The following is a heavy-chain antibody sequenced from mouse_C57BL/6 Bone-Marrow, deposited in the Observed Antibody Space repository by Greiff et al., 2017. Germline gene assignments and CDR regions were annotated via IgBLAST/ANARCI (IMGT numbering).Heavy chain of an antibody. V-gene: IGHV5-12*01. J-gene: IGHJ4*01. CDR1: GFTFSDYY. CDR2: ISNGGGST. Sequence: EVQGVESGGGLVQPGGSLKLSCAASGFTFSDYYMYWVRQTPEKRLEWVAYISNGGGSTYYPDTVKGRFTISRDNAKNTLYLQMSRLKSEDTAMDYCARRGYYYGSNAMDYWGQGTSVTVSS. D-gene: IGHD1-1*01. CDR3: ARRGYYYGSNAMDY.